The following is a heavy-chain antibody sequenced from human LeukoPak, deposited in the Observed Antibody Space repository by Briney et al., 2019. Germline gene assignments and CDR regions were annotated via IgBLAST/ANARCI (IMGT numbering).Heavy chain of an antibody. CDR1: CGSISSSSYY. CDR3: ASLRERSYYTRGFDY. CDR2: IYYSGST. V-gene: IGHV4-39*01. Sequence: PSETLSLTCTVSCGSISSSSYYWGWIRQHPGKGLEWIGSIYYSGSTYYNSSLKSRVTISVDTSKNQFSLKLSSVTAADTAVYYCASLRERSYYTRGFDYWGQGSLVTVSS. D-gene: IGHD5-18*01. J-gene: IGHJ4*02.